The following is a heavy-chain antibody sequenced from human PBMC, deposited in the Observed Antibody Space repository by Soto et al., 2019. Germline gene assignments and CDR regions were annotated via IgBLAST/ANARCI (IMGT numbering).Heavy chain of an antibody. V-gene: IGHV3-7*01. CDR2: IKQDGSEK. CDR3: ARDPAQPLTFDS. J-gene: IGHJ4*02. Sequence: EVQLVESGGGLVQPGGSLRLSCAASGFTFSSFWMTWVRQAPGKGLEWVANIKQDGSEKFYVDSVKGRFTISRDNAKTSLYLQMNSLRAEDTAVYYCARDPAQPLTFDSWGQGTLVAVSS. CDR1: GFTFSSFW.